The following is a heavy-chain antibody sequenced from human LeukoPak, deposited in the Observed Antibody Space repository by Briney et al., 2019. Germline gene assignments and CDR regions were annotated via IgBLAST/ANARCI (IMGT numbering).Heavy chain of an antibody. CDR1: GFSFSNYW. Sequence: PGGSLRLSCAGSGFSFSNYWMSWVRQAPGKGLEWVANINQDGSEKNYVDSVKGRFTISRDNAKNTLYLQMNSLRGEDTAVYYCARDIGYLAFDYWGQGTLVTVSS. CDR2: INQDGSEK. D-gene: IGHD2-15*01. J-gene: IGHJ4*02. V-gene: IGHV3-7*01. CDR3: ARDIGYLAFDY.